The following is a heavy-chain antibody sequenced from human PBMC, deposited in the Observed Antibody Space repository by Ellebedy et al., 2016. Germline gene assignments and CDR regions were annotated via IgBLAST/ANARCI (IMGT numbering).Heavy chain of an antibody. V-gene: IGHV1-69*06. CDR2: IIPTFETV. CDR3: ARDRTFAKYFYYGMDV. Sequence: SVKVSCXASGGTFSSYAFSWVRQAPGQGLEWMRGIIPTFETVIYSQKFQGRVTITADKSTSTVYMELSSLRSEDTAVFYCARDRTFAKYFYYGMDVWGQGTTVTVSS. D-gene: IGHD3-16*01. CDR1: GGTFSSYA. J-gene: IGHJ6*02.